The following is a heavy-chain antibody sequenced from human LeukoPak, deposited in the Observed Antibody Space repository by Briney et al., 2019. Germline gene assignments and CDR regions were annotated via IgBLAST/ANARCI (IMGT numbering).Heavy chain of an antibody. V-gene: IGHV3-74*03. CDR3: AREKGSSNYDS. CDR2: INGDGSST. Sequence: GGSLRLSCAASGFTFNTYWMHWVRQVPGKGLAWVSRINGDGSSTAYADSVKDRFTISRDNAKNTVYLQMNSLRAEDTAVYYCAREKGSSNYDSWGQGTLVTVSS. D-gene: IGHD4-11*01. J-gene: IGHJ5*01. CDR1: GFTFNTYW.